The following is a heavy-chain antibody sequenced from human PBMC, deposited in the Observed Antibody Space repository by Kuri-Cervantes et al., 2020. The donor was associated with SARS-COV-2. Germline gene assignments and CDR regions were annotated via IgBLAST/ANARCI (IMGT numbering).Heavy chain of an antibody. V-gene: IGHV3-48*03. D-gene: IGHD4-17*01. Sequence: LSLTCGASGFTFSSYEMNWVRQAPGKGLEWISYISSSGGTRYYADSVKGRFTVPRDNAKNSLYLQMNSLRAEDTAVYYCARESAVTTIVYFDYLGQGTRVTSAS. J-gene: IGHJ4*02. CDR3: ARESAVTTIVYFDY. CDR1: GFTFSSYE. CDR2: ISSSGGTR.